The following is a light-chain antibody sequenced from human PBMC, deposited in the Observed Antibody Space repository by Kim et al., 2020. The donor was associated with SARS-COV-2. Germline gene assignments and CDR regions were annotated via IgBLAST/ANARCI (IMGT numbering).Light chain of an antibody. CDR3: HQYNNWPPST. J-gene: IGKJ2*02. Sequence: PGETATLSCRASQNVRTYLAWYQQKPGQAPRLLIYGASTRATGIPARFSGSGSGTEFTLTISSLQSEDFAVYYCHQYNNWPPSTFGQGTKLEI. CDR1: QNVRTY. CDR2: GAS. V-gene: IGKV3-15*01.